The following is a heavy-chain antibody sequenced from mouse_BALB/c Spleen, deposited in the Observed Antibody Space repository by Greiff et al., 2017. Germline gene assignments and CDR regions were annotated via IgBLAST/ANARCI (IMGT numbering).Heavy chain of an antibody. CDR1: GFTFTDYY. D-gene: IGHD2-4*01. Sequence: EVQVVESGGGLVQPGGSLRLSCATSGFTFTDYYMSWVRQPPGKALEWLGFIRNKANGYTTEYSASVKGRFTISRDNSQSILYLQMNTLRAEDSATYYCARVPYDYDFDYWGQGTTLTVSS. J-gene: IGHJ2*01. CDR3: ARVPYDYDFDY. CDR2: IRNKANGYTT. V-gene: IGHV7-3*02.